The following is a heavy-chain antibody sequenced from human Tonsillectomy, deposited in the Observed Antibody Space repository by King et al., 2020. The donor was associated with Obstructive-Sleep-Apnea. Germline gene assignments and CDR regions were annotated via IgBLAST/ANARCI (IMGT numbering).Heavy chain of an antibody. CDR1: GFTFDDYA. J-gene: IGHJ4*02. CDR3: AKAPTIAAAEVFDY. CDR2: ISWNSGSI. D-gene: IGHD6-13*01. V-gene: IGHV3-9*01. Sequence: VQLVESGGGLVQPGRSLRLSCAASGFTFDDYAMHWVRQAPGKGLEGVSGISWNSGSIGYAVSVKGRFTISRDNAKNSLYLQMNSLRAEDTALYYCAKAPTIAAAEVFDYWGQGTLVTVSS.